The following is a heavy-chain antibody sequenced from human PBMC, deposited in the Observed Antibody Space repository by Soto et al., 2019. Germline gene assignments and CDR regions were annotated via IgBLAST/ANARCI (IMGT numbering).Heavy chain of an antibody. CDR2: INRDGTEK. J-gene: IGHJ3*02. Sequence: EVQLVESGGGLVQPGGSLRLSCAASGFTFNAYWMTWVRQAPGKGLEWVANINRDGTEKNYVDSVKGRFTVSRDNAKNSLHLQMYSLRAEDTAVYYCVRDRTEYGSYSSSYYDVFDIWGQGTKVTVSS. V-gene: IGHV3-7*05. D-gene: IGHD6-19*01. CDR3: VRDRTEYGSYSSSYYDVFDI. CDR1: GFTFNAYW.